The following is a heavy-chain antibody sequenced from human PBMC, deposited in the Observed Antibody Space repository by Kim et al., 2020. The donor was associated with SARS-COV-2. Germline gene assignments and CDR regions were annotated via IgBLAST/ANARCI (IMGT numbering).Heavy chain of an antibody. D-gene: IGHD5-18*01. V-gene: IGHV3-15*01. CDR1: GFTFSNAW. CDR2: IKSKSDGGTT. J-gene: IGHJ4*02. CDR3: TTGPDTAMFDY. Sequence: GGSLRLSCAASGFTFSNAWMSWVRQAPGKGLEWVGRIKSKSDGGTTDYAAPVKGRFTISRDDSKNTLYLQMNSLKTEDTAVYSCTTGPDTAMFDYWGQGTLVTVSS.